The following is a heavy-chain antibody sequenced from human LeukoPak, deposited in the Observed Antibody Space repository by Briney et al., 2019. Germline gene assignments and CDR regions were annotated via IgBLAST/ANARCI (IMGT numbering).Heavy chain of an antibody. CDR1: GFTFSGSA. CDR3: TRREEMATIYYYYYYMDV. D-gene: IGHD5-24*01. J-gene: IGHJ6*03. CDR2: IRSKANSYAT. Sequence: GGSLRLSCAASGFTFSGSAMHWVRQASWKGLEWVGRIRSKANSYATAYAASVKGRFTISRDDSKNTAYLQMNSLKTEDTAVYYCTRREEMATIYYYYYYMDVRGKGTTVTVSS. V-gene: IGHV3-73*01.